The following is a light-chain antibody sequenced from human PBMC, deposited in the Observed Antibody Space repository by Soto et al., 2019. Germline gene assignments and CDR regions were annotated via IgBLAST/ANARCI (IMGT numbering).Light chain of an antibody. V-gene: IGKV1-39*01. CDR2: AAS. CDR3: QQTYSQQNYGSPALT. Sequence: DIQMTQSPSSLSASVGDRVTISCRASQTIDNYLNWYQQKPGKAPKLVIFAASNLQSGVPSRFSGGGSGTDFTLTISSLQPEDFATYYCQQTYSQQNYGSPALTFGGGTKVEIK. J-gene: IGKJ4*01. CDR1: QTIDNY.